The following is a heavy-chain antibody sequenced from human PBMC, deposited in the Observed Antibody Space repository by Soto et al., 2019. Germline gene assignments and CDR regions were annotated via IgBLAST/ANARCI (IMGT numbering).Heavy chain of an antibody. CDR3: ARLGGYVSVGYYYLWDS. CDR2: INHSGST. J-gene: IGHJ4*02. CDR1: DGSMNRDSSY. V-gene: IGHV4-39*01. Sequence: QLQLQESGPGLVKPSETLSLTCRVSDGSMNRDSSYWGWIRQPPGTGLEWIGVINHSGSTYHNLSLKGRVTMSVDAARNQFSLKLTSMTAADTAVYYCARLGGYVSVGYYYLWDSWGQGTLVTVSS. D-gene: IGHD3-22*01.